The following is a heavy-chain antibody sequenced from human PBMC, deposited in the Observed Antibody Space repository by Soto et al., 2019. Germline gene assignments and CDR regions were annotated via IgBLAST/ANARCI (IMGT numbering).Heavy chain of an antibody. V-gene: IGHV1-46*01. CDR2: INPSGGST. Sequence: ASVKVSCKASGYTFTSYYMHWVRQAPGQGLEWMGIINPSGGSTGYAQKFQGRVTMTRDTSTSTVYMELSSLRSEDTAVYYCARDRSDDFWSGYSLGYYGMDVWGQGTTVTVSS. D-gene: IGHD3-3*01. CDR3: ARDRSDDFWSGYSLGYYGMDV. CDR1: GYTFTSYY. J-gene: IGHJ6*02.